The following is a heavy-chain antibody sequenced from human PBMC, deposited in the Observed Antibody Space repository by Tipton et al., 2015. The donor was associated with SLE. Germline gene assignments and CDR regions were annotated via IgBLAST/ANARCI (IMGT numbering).Heavy chain of an antibody. D-gene: IGHD3-3*01. CDR3: AKDIGGRGDFWSVHPFYYFFGMDV. Sequence: SLRLSCEASGFTFDDNAMHWVRQAPGKGLEWVSGISWNSENIGYADSVKGRFTISRDNAKKSLYLQMNSLRAEDTAFYYCAKDIGGRGDFWSVHPFYYFFGMDVWGQGISVTVSS. V-gene: IGHV3-9*01. CDR1: GFTFDDNA. CDR2: ISWNSENI. J-gene: IGHJ6*02.